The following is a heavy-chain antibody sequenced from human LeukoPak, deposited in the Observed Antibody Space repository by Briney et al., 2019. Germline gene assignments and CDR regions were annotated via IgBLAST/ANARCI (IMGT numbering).Heavy chain of an antibody. CDR1: LASISSVGYY. CDR2: IYDSGTI. CDR3: ASSYSNGWYDY. D-gene: IGHD4-11*01. Sequence: PSETLSLTCTVSLASISSVGYYWSWLRQLPGRVLEWIGYIYDSGTIYSNPSLKSRLTLAVDTSKNQLSLRRTSVTAADTAVYYCASSYSNGWYDYWGQGTLATVSS. J-gene: IGHJ4*02. V-gene: IGHV4-31*03.